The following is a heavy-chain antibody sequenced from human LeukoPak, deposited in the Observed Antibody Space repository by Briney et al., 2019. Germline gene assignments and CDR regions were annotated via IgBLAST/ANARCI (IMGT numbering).Heavy chain of an antibody. CDR3: ARNYGDYDYFDY. D-gene: IGHD4-17*01. CDR2: ISSSSSYI. Sequence: GGSLRLSCAASGFTFSSYGMHWVRQAPGKGLEWVSSISSSSSYIYYAGSVKGRFTISRDNAKNSLYLQMNSLRAEDTAVYYCARNYGDYDYFDYWGQGTLVTVSS. V-gene: IGHV3-21*01. CDR1: GFTFSSYG. J-gene: IGHJ4*02.